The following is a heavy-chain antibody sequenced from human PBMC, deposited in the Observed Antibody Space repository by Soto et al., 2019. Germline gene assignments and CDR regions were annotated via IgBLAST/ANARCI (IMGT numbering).Heavy chain of an antibody. CDR2: IIPILGIA. D-gene: IGHD5-12*01. CDR1: GGTFSSYT. CDR3: ASFLYIGYERAYYYYGMDV. V-gene: IGHV1-69*02. Sequence: QVQLVQSGAEVKKPGSSVKVSCKASGGTFSSYTSSWVRQATVQELEWMGRIIPILGIANYAQKFQGRVTITADKSTSTAYMELSSLRSEDTAVYYCASFLYIGYERAYYYYGMDVCGQGTTVTVSS. J-gene: IGHJ6*02.